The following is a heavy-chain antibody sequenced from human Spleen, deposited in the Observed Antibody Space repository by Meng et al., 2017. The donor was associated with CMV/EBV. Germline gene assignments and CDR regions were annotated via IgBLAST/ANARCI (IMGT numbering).Heavy chain of an antibody. CDR3: ARDRNHFWSAFPRGPNWFDS. V-gene: IGHV1-69*13. J-gene: IGHJ5*01. CDR1: GYTFTSFA. D-gene: IGHD3-3*02. Sequence: SVKVSCKASGYTFTSFAINWVRQAPGQGLEWRGGIIPIFGTPNYAQKFQGRVIITSDDSTSTAYMELSSLRFEDTHVYYCARDRNHFWSAFPRGPNWFDSWGQGSLVTVSS. CDR2: IIPIFGTP.